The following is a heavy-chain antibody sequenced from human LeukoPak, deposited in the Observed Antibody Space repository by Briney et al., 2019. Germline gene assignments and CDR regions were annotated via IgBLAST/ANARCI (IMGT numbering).Heavy chain of an antibody. D-gene: IGHD2-15*01. CDR3: ARPPYCSGGNCPGDY. CDR2: IYSSGNT. CDR1: GGSISSYY. V-gene: IGHV4-4*08. Sequence: SETLSLTCTVSGGSISSYYWSWIRQPPGKGLEWIGSIYSSGNTYYNPSLKSRVTISIDTSENQFSLQLNSVTAADTAVYYCARPPYCSGGNCPGDYWGQGTLVTVSS. J-gene: IGHJ4*02.